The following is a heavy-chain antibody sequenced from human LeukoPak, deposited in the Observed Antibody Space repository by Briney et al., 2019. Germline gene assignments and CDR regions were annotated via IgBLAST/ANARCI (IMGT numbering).Heavy chain of an antibody. CDR2: ISSTSAYI. D-gene: IGHD1-1*01. CDR1: GFALNSYT. Sequence: GGSLRLTCAASGFALNSYTLSWVRQAPGEGLEWVSSISSTSAYIHYADSVKGRFTISRDNTDNVVYLQMNGLRAEDTAVYYCATDYSWTFDCWGLGTQVTVSS. V-gene: IGHV3-21*01. J-gene: IGHJ4*02. CDR3: ATDYSWTFDC.